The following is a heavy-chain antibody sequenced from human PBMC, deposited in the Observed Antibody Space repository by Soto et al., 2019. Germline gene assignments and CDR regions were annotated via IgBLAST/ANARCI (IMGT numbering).Heavy chain of an antibody. CDR1: GGTFSSYT. V-gene: IGHV1-69*02. Sequence: QVQLVQSGAEVKKPGSSVKVSCKASGGTFSSYTISWVRQAPGQGLEWMGRIIPILGIANYAQKFQGRVTITADKSTSTAYMELSSLRSEDTAVYYCSSVCSSTTCGNYGMDVWGQGTTVTVSS. D-gene: IGHD2-2*01. CDR3: SSVCSSTTCGNYGMDV. CDR2: IIPILGIA. J-gene: IGHJ6*02.